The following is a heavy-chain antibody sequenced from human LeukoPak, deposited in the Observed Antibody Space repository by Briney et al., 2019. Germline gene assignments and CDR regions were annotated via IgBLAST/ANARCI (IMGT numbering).Heavy chain of an antibody. CDR1: GFTFSSYA. Sequence: LTGRSLRLSCAASGFTFSSYAMHWVRQAPGKGLEWVAVISYDGSNKYYADSVKGRFTISRDNSKNTLYLQMNSLRAEDTAVYYCARDAVDTANAVWGQGTTVTVSS. V-gene: IGHV3-30-3*01. CDR3: ARDAVDTANAV. J-gene: IGHJ6*02. D-gene: IGHD5-18*01. CDR2: ISYDGSNK.